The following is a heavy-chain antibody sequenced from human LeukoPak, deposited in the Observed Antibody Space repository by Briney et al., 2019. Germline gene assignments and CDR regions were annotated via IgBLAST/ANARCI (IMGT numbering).Heavy chain of an antibody. D-gene: IGHD3-22*01. V-gene: IGHV3-15*07. Sequence: GGSLRLSCATSGFSFYNAWMNWVRQAPGKGLEWVGRIRSNSDGGTIDYAAPVKGRFTLSRDDSKDTLYLQMNSLQTEDTVVYYCATDFYDSTWGQGTLVTVSS. CDR3: ATDFYDST. CDR1: GFSFYNAW. CDR2: IRSNSDGGTI. J-gene: IGHJ5*02.